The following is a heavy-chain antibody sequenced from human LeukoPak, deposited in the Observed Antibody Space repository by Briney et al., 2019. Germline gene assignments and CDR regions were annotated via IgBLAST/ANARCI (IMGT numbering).Heavy chain of an antibody. J-gene: IGHJ4*02. CDR3: AKAKGYCSSTSCLYFDY. CDR1: GFTFSSYS. CDR2: ISGSGGST. Sequence: GGSLRLSWVASGFTFSSYSMNWVRQAPGKGLEWVSAISGSGGSTYYADSVKGRFTISRDNSKNTLYLQMNSLRAEDTAVYYCAKAKGYCSSTSCLYFDYWGQGTLVTVSS. D-gene: IGHD2-2*01. V-gene: IGHV3-23*01.